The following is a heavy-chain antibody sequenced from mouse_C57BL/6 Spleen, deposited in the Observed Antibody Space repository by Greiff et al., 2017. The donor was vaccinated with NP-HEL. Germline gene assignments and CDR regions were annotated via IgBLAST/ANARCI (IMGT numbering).Heavy chain of an antibody. J-gene: IGHJ3*01. D-gene: IGHD1-1*01. CDR2: ILPGSGST. CDR3: ASRNYYYGSSSFAY. V-gene: IGHV1-9*01. CDR1: GYTFTGYW. Sequence: VQLQQSGAELMKPGASVKLSCKATGYTFTGYWIEWVKQRPGHGLEWIGEILPGSGSTNYNEKFKGKATVTADTSSNTAYMQLSSLTTEDSAIYYCASRNYYYGSSSFAYWGQGTLVTVSA.